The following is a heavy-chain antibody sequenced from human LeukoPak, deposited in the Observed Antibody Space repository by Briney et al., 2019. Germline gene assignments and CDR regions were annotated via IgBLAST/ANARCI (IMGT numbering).Heavy chain of an antibody. V-gene: IGHV4-4*07. CDR1: GGSITTYY. D-gene: IGHD2-15*01. J-gene: IGHJ6*03. CDR2: VSTSGRT. CDR3: ARMLLYYYMDV. Sequence: PSETLSLTCTVSGGSITTYYWSWIRQPAGKGLEWIGRVSTSGRTNYNPSLKSRVTISVDTSKNQFSLKLSSVTAADTAVYYCARMLLYYYMDVWGKGTTVTVSS.